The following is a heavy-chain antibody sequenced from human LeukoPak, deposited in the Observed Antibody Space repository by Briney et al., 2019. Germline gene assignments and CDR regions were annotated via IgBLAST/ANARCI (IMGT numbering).Heavy chain of an antibody. CDR2: ISGSGGST. D-gene: IGHD3-9*01. Sequence: GGSLRLSCAASGFTFSSYAMSWVRQAPGKGLEWVSAISGSGGSTYYADSVKGRFTISRDNSKNTLYLQMNSLRAEDTAVYYCARFDDILTGPYWGQGTLVTVSS. CDR3: ARFDDILTGPY. CDR1: GFTFSSYA. J-gene: IGHJ4*02. V-gene: IGHV3-23*01.